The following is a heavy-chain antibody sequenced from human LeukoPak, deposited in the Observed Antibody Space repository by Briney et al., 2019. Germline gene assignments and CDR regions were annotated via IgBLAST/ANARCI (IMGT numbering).Heavy chain of an antibody. D-gene: IGHD6-13*01. CDR1: GFTFSNYA. CDR3: ARDIESSSWD. V-gene: IGHV3-64*01. J-gene: IGHJ4*02. CDR2: ISSDGSRT. Sequence: GGSLRLSCAASGFTFSNYAMHWVRQAPGKGLDYVSSISSDGSRTYYANSVKGRFTISRDNARNSLYLQMNSLRAEDTAVYYCARDIESSSWDWGQGTWVTVSS.